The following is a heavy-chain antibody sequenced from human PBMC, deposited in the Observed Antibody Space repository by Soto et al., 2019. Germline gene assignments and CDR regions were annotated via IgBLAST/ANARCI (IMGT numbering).Heavy chain of an antibody. CDR1: GDSITNSSW. J-gene: IGHJ5*02. D-gene: IGHD3-9*01. CDR2: IYHLGST. V-gene: IGHV4-4*02. Sequence: PSETLSLTCAVSGDSITNSSWWSWVRQPPGKGLEWIGEIYHLGSTHYNPSLQSRVTISVDKSKNQFSLKMYSVTAADTAVYYCARVPPGYDFGPWGQGTLVTVSS. CDR3: ARVPPGYDFGP.